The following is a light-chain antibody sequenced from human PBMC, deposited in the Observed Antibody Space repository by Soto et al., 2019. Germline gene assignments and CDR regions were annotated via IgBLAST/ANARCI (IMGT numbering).Light chain of an antibody. CDR2: GAS. Sequence: EIVLTQAPGTLSLSPGERATLSCRASQSVSSSYLAWYQRKPGQAPRLLIYGASSRATGIPDRFSGSGSGTDFTLTISRLEPEDFAVYYCQKYGSSRRTFGQGTKVEIK. J-gene: IGKJ1*01. V-gene: IGKV3-20*01. CDR1: QSVSSSY. CDR3: QKYGSSRRT.